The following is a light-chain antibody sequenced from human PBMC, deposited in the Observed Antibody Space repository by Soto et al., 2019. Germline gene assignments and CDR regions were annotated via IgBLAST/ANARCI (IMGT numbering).Light chain of an antibody. V-gene: IGLV2-14*01. CDR3: SSYASSSTRV. CDR2: DVS. J-gene: IGLJ1*01. Sequence: QSALTQPASVSGSPGQSITISCTGTSSDVGGYNYVSWYQQYPGKAPKLMIFDVSNRPSGVSNRFSGSKSGNTASLTISGSQAEDESDYYCSSYASSSTRVFGTGNKFTFL. CDR1: SSDVGGYNY.